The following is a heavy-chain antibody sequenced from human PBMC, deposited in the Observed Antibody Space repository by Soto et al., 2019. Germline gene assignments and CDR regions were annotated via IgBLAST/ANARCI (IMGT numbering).Heavy chain of an antibody. J-gene: IGHJ6*02. CDR1: GGSISSSSYY. D-gene: IGHD6-13*01. CDR3: ARRIRIAAAGTYYYYYGMDL. CDR2: IYYSGST. Sequence: PSETLSLTCTVSGGSISSSSYYWCWILHPPGKGLEWIGSIYYSGSTYYNPSLKSRVTISVDTSKNQFSLKLSSVTAADTAVYYCARRIRIAAAGTYYYYYGMDLWGQGTTVTVSS. V-gene: IGHV4-39*01.